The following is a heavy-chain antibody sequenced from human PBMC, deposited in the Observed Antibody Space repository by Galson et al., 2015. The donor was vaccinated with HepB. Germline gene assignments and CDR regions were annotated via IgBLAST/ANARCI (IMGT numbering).Heavy chain of an antibody. CDR1: GYTFTAYA. CDR2: INAGNGNT. V-gene: IGHV1-3*01. D-gene: IGHD3-22*01. Sequence: SVKVSCKASGYTFTAYAMYWVRQAPGQRLEWMGWINAGNGNTKYSQNFQGRVTITRDTSASTAYMELRSLRSEDTAVYYCVRDAEYYYDSGGYSDYWGQGTLVTVSS. J-gene: IGHJ4*02. CDR3: VRDAEYYYDSGGYSDY.